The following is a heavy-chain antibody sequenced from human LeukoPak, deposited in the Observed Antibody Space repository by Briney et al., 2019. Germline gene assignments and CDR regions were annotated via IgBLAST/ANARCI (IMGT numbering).Heavy chain of an antibody. Sequence: PSETLSLTCAVSGGSISSGNWWSWVRQPPGKGLEWIEYIYHSGSTYYNPSLKSRVTISVDRSKNQFSLKLSSVTAADTAVYYCARAPIAAAATYYFDYWGQGTLVTVSS. D-gene: IGHD6-13*01. CDR2: IYHSGST. CDR3: ARAPIAAAATYYFDY. V-gene: IGHV4-4*02. CDR1: GGSISSGNW. J-gene: IGHJ4*02.